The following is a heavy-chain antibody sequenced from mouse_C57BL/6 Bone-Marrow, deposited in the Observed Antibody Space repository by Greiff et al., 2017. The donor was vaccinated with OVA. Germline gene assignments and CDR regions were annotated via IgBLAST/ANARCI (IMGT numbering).Heavy chain of an antibody. CDR3: ARDKMVTTFFDY. V-gene: IGHV5-4*01. Sequence: EVQLVESGGGLVKPGGSLKLSCAASGFTFSSYAMSWVRQTPEKRLEWVATISDGGSYTYYPDNVKGRFTISRDNAKNNLYLQMSHLKSEDTAMYYCARDKMVTTFFDYWGQGTTLTVSS. J-gene: IGHJ2*01. CDR1: GFTFSSYA. D-gene: IGHD2-3*01. CDR2: ISDGGSYT.